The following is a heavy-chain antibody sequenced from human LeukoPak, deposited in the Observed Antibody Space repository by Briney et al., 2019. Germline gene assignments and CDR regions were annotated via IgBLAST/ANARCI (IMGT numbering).Heavy chain of an antibody. J-gene: IGHJ4*02. V-gene: IGHV4-30-4*08. CDR1: GGSITSGDYY. Sequence: SETLSLTCTVSGGSITSGDYYWSWIRQPPGKGLEWIGYIYYSGSTYYNPSLKSRVTISVDTSKNQFSLKLSSVTAADTAVYYCARSSTIFGVVNDYWGQGTLVTVSS. CDR3: ARSSTIFGVVNDY. CDR2: IYYSGST. D-gene: IGHD3-3*01.